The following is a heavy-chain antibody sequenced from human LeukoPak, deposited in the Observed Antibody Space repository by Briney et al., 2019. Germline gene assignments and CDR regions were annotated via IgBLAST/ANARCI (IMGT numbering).Heavy chain of an antibody. CDR1: GYTFSAYY. CDR2: INPTSGGT. CDR3: ARRFDFWSGSLGWFDP. D-gene: IGHD3-3*01. J-gene: IGHJ5*02. Sequence: ASVKVSCKASGYTFSAYYMQWVRQAPGQGLEWTGWINPTSGGTNYAPKFQGRVNMTRDTAINTAYMELSSLTSDDTAVYYCARRFDFWSGSLGWFDPWGQGTLVIVSS. V-gene: IGHV1-2*02.